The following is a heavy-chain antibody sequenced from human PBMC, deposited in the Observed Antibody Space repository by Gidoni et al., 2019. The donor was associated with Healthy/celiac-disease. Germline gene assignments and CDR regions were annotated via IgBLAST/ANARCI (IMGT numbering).Heavy chain of an antibody. V-gene: IGHV3-43*01. J-gene: IGHJ4*02. CDR3: AKGPHYDFWSGPLFDY. CDR2: GST. Sequence: GSTYYADSVKGRFTISRDNSKNSLYLQMNSLRTEDTALYYCAKGPHYDFWSGPLFDYWGQGTLVTVSS. D-gene: IGHD3-3*01.